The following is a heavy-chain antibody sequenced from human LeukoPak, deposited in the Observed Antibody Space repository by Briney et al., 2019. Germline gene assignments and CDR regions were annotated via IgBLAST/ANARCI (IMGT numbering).Heavy chain of an antibody. CDR1: GGSISSYY. CDR2: IYYSGST. Sequence: PSETLSLTCTVSGGSISSYYWSWIRQPPGKGLEWIGYIYYSGSTNYNPSLKSRVTISVDTSKNQFSLKLSSVTAADTAVYYCARHQRGYSSSWYNWFDPWGQGTLVTVSS. CDR3: ARHQRGYSSSWYNWFDP. V-gene: IGHV4-59*08. D-gene: IGHD6-13*01. J-gene: IGHJ5*02.